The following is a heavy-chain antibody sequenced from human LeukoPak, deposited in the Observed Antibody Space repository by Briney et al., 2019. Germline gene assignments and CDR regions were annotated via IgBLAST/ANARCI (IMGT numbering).Heavy chain of an antibody. Sequence: SVKVSCKASGGTFSSYAISWVRQAPGQGLEWMGGIIPIFGTANYAQKFQGRVTITTDESTSTAYMELSSLRSEDTAVYYCARGGYGSESYYHAFDIWGQGTMVTVSS. V-gene: IGHV1-69*05. D-gene: IGHD3-10*01. J-gene: IGHJ3*02. CDR1: GGTFSSYA. CDR2: IIPIFGTA. CDR3: ARGGYGSESYYHAFDI.